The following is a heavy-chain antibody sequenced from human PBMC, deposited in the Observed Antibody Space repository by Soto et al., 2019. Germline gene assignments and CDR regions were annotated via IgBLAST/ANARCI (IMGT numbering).Heavy chain of an antibody. CDR1: GGSISSSSYY. CDR2: IYYSGST. D-gene: IGHD3-22*01. CDR3: ARLDYYDSSGYYFDY. J-gene: IGHJ4*02. V-gene: IGHV4-39*01. Sequence: SETLSLTCTVSGGSISSSSYYWGWIRQPPGKGLEWIGSIYYSGSTYYNPSLKSRVTISVDTSKNQFCLKLSSVTAADTAVYYCARLDYYDSSGYYFDYWGQGTLVTVSS.